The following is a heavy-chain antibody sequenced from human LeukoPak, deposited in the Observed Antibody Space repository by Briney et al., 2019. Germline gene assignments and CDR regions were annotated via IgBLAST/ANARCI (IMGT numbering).Heavy chain of an antibody. CDR2: MNPNSGNT. D-gene: IGHD4-23*01. Sequence: ASVKVSCKASGYTFTSYDINWVRQATGQGLEWMGWMNPNSGNTGYAQKFQGRVTMTEDTSTNTAYMELSSLRSEDTAVYYCATGTVLTGFDYWGQGTLVTVSS. J-gene: IGHJ4*02. CDR3: ATGTVLTGFDY. CDR1: GYTFTSYD. V-gene: IGHV1-8*02.